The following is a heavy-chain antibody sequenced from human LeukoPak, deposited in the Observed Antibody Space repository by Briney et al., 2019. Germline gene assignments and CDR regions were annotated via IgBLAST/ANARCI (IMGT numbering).Heavy chain of an antibody. J-gene: IGHJ4*02. Sequence: ASVKVSCKASGYTFRDKGISWVRQAPGQGLEWMGWIRVDSGHTNYAQKFQGRVTMTRDTFTRTVYMELRSLTSDDAAVYYCARDRSNSDYWGQGTLVTVSS. CDR1: GYTFRDKG. CDR3: ARDRSNSDY. D-gene: IGHD1-26*01. V-gene: IGHV1-18*01. CDR2: IRVDSGHT.